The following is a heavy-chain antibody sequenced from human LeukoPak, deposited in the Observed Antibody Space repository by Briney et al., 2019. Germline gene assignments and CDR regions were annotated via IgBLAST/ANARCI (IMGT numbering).Heavy chain of an antibody. D-gene: IGHD6-6*01. V-gene: IGHV4-39*07. Sequence: SETLPLTCSVSGGSISSSNYYWAWIRQPPGKGLEWFGSIYYSGRTYYNPSLQSRVTMSVDTSKNQFSLKLSSVTAADTAVYYCARVGSSSSVGAFDIWGQGTMVTVSS. CDR3: ARVGSSSSVGAFDI. CDR1: GGSISSSNYY. J-gene: IGHJ3*02. CDR2: IYYSGRT.